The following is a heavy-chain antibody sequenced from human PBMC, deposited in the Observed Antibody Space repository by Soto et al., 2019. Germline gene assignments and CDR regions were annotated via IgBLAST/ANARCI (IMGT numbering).Heavy chain of an antibody. CDR1: GGSISSGNYY. CDR2: ISYSGTT. D-gene: IGHD2-21*02. V-gene: IGHV4-30-4*01. J-gene: IGHJ4*02. Sequence: QVQLQESGPGLVKPSQTLSLTCTVSGGSISSGNYYWSWIRQPPGKGLEWIGFISYSGTTHYSASIRIRVSISVDTSKNQFSLDVSSVTASATAGYYRAAMGPQVTGLYYFDHGGQGTLVTVSS. CDR3: AAMGPQVTGLYYFDH.